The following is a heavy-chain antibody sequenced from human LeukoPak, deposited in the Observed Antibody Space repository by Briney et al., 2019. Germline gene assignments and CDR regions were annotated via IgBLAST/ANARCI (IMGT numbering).Heavy chain of an antibody. CDR1: GGSVSGYY. J-gene: IGHJ4*02. CDR2: IHYSGST. V-gene: IGHV4-59*02. Sequence: SETLSLTCTVSGGSVSGYYWSWIRQPPGKGLEWIGYIHYSGSTNYNPSLKSRVTKSVDTSKNQFSLKLSSVTAADTAIYYCARGGSKQWLVNDSWGQGTLVTVSS. CDR3: ARGGSKQWLVNDS. D-gene: IGHD6-19*01.